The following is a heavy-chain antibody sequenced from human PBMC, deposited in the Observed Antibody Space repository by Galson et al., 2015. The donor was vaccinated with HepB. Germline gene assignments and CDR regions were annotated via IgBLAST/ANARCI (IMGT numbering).Heavy chain of an antibody. D-gene: IGHD2-2*01. V-gene: IGHV1-46*01. CDR2: INPSGGST. Sequence: SVKVSCKASGYTFTSYYMHWVRQAPGQGLEWMGIINPSGGSTSYAQKFQGRVTMTRDTSTSTVYMELSSLRSEDPAVYYCARARLPPVIVVVPAAAYYMAVWGKRTTVTVSS. CDR1: GYTFTSYY. CDR3: ARARLPPVIVVVPAAAYYMAV. J-gene: IGHJ6*03.